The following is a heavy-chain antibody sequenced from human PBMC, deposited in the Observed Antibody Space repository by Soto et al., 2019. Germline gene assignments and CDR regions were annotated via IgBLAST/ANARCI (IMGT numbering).Heavy chain of an antibody. J-gene: IGHJ4*01. Sequence: SGPTLVNPTQTLTLTCTFSGFSLSTSGVCVSWIRRPPGKALEWLALINWDDDKYYSTSLKTRLTISKDTSKNQVVLTMTNMDPVDTATYYCARILAGYSSSWYLNYFDYWGHGTLVTVSS. D-gene: IGHD6-13*01. V-gene: IGHV2-70*01. CDR2: INWDDDK. CDR1: GFSLSTSGVC. CDR3: ARILAGYSSSWYLNYFDY.